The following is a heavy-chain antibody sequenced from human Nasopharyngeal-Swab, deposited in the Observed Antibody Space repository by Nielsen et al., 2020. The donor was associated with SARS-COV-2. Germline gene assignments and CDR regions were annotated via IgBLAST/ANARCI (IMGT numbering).Heavy chain of an antibody. CDR2: INHSGST. CDR3: ARHTTIFGVVIRPFDY. V-gene: IGHV4-34*01. D-gene: IGHD3-3*01. Sequence: WLRQRPGKGLEWIGEINHSGSTNYNPSLKSRVTISVDTSKNQFSLKLSSVTAADTAVYYCARHTTIFGVVIRPFDYWGQGTLVTVSS. J-gene: IGHJ4*02.